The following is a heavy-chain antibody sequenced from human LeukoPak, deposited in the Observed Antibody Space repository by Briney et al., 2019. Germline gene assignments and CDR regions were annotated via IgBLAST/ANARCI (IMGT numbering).Heavy chain of an antibody. V-gene: IGHV3-30*02. J-gene: IGHJ4*02. D-gene: IGHD3-16*02. CDR2: IRNDESEI. Sequence: GGSLRLSCAASGFTFSSYGMHWIRQAPGRGLEWVSFIRNDESEIHYTDLVKGRFTISRDKSKNSVYLQMNTLRPDDTAVYYCAKDGGRYRFDYWGQGTLVTVSS. CDR3: AKDGGRYRFDY. CDR1: GFTFSSYG.